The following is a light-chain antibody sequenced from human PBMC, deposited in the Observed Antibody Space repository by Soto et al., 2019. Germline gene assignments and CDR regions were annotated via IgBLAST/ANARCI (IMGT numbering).Light chain of an antibody. V-gene: IGKV1-9*01. CDR3: QQLNNYPRT. CDR2: TAS. CDR1: QAISNY. J-gene: IGKJ2*01. Sequence: DIQVTQSPSFLSASVGDRVTITCRASQAISNYLAWYQQIPGRAPKLLIYTASTLHSGVPSRFSGSGSGTEFTLTISSLQPEDFATYDCQQLNNYPRTCGQGTKLEIK.